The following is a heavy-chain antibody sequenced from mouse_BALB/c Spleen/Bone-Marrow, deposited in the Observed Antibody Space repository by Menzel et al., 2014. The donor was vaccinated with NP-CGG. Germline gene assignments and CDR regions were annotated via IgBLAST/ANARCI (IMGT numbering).Heavy chain of an antibody. CDR2: INSGGRYA. J-gene: IGHJ2*01. CDR3: ARRSDYDYFDY. CDR1: GFTFSNYG. V-gene: IGHV5-6*02. D-gene: IGHD2-4*01. Sequence: EVKLMESGRDLVKPGGSLKLSCAASGFTFSNYGMSWVRQTPDERLEWVATINSGGRYAFYPDSVKGRFTISRDNAKNTLYLQMSSLKSEDTATYYCARRSDYDYFDYWGQGTTLTVSS.